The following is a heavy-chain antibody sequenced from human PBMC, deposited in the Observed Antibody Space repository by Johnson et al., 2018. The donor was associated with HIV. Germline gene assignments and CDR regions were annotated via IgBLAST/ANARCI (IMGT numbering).Heavy chain of an antibody. J-gene: IGHJ3*02. CDR1: GFTFSSYA. CDR2: ISYDGSNK. CDR3: ARDAPNFFHSSGVRDDAFDI. V-gene: IGHV3-30*04. D-gene: IGHD3-22*01. Sequence: HVQLVESGGGVVQPGRSLRLSCAASGFTFSSYAMHWVRQAPGKGLEWVAVISYDGSNKYYADSVKGRFTILRGNSKNTLYLQMNSLRVEDTAVYYCARDAPNFFHSSGVRDDAFDIWGPGTMVTVSS.